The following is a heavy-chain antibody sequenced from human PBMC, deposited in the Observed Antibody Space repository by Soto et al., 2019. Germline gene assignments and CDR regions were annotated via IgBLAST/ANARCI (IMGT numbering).Heavy chain of an antibody. CDR2: IHKDGSTT. V-gene: IGHV3-74*01. CDR1: GFTFSYYW. Sequence: GSLRLSCAASGFTFSYYWMHWVRQAPGKGLAWVSHIHKDGSTTSYADSVKGRFSISRDNARNTVYLQITSLRAEDTAVYYCARGGVGSFDSWGQGTQGTVS. CDR3: ARGGVGSFDS. D-gene: IGHD2-2*03. J-gene: IGHJ4*02.